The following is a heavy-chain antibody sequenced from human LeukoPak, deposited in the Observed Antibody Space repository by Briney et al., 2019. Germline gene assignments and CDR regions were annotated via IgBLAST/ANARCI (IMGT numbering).Heavy chain of an antibody. V-gene: IGHV3-7*01. CDR2: IKQDGSEK. Sequence: PGGSLRLSCAASGFTFSNYWMTWVRQAPGKGLEWVANIKQDGSEKYYVDSVKGRFTISRDNAKNSLYLQMNSLRAEDTAVYYCARGGEMATIYDYWGQGTLVTVSS. CDR1: GFTFSNYW. CDR3: ARGGEMATIYDY. D-gene: IGHD5-24*01. J-gene: IGHJ4*02.